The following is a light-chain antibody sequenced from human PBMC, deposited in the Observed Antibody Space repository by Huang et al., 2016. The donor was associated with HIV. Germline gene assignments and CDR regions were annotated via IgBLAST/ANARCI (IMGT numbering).Light chain of an antibody. CDR2: GAS. CDR3: QQYDNSLWT. J-gene: IGKJ1*01. V-gene: IGKV3-20*01. CDR1: QIVSSSY. Sequence: EIVLTQSPGTLSLSPGESATLSCRASQIVSSSYLAWYQQKPGQAPRLLIYGASTRATGIPDRFSGSGSGTYFTLTISRLKPEDFAVYYCQQYDNSLWTFGQGTKVEIK.